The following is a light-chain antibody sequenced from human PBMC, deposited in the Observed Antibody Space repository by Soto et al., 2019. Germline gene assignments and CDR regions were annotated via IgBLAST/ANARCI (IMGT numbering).Light chain of an antibody. Sequence: DIQRTQSPSSLSASVCYRVPITCRASQSISSYLNWYQQKPGKAPKLLIYAASSLQSGVPSRFSGSGSGTDFTLTISSLQPEDFATYYCQQSYSTPLTVGQGTRLAIK. CDR2: AAS. CDR1: QSISSY. CDR3: QQSYSTPLT. J-gene: IGKJ5*01. V-gene: IGKV1-39*01.